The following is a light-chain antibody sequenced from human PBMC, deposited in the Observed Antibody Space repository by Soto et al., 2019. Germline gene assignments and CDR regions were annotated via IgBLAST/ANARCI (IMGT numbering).Light chain of an antibody. CDR3: QQYYDPPRT. CDR1: QSVLSSSNNYNY. Sequence: DIVMTQSPDSLAVSLGERATINCKSSQSVLSSSNNYNYLAWYQQKPGQPPKLLIYWASTRESGVPDRFSGSGSGTDFTLTINSLQAEDVAVYYCQQYYDPPRTFGRGTKLEIK. J-gene: IGKJ2*01. CDR2: WAS. V-gene: IGKV4-1*01.